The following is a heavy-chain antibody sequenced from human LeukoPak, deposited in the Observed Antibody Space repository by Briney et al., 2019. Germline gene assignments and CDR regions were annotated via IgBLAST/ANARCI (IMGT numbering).Heavy chain of an antibody. CDR2: ISQSGDAK. CDR1: GFMFDTYA. J-gene: IGHJ4*02. V-gene: IGHV3-48*03. CDR3: TTQDLVVVPAASHYFDY. D-gene: IGHD2-15*01. Sequence: GGSLRLSCAASGFMFDTYAMNWVRQAPGKGLEWVSYISQSGDAKYYADSVKGRFTISRDNARHSLYLQMNSLRAEDTAIYYCTTQDLVVVPAASHYFDYWGQGILIIVSA.